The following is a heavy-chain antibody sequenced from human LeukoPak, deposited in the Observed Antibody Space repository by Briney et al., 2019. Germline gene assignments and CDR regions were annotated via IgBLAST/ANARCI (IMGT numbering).Heavy chain of an antibody. CDR3: ATDMGSGSQVWFDP. J-gene: IGHJ5*02. V-gene: IGHV1-46*01. CDR1: GYSFTYYY. Sequence: GASVKVSCKASGYSFTYYYMHWVRQAPGQGLEWMGMISPGGGSTMYAQKFQGRVSMTRDMSTSTFYMELSSLRSEDTAIYYCATDMGSGSQVWFDPWGQGTLVTVSS. D-gene: IGHD3-10*01. CDR2: ISPGGGST.